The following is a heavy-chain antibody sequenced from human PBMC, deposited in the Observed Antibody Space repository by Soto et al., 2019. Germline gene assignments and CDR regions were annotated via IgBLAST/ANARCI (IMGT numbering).Heavy chain of an antibody. CDR1: GFTFDDYA. CDR3: AKDMSVVTTAYWYFDL. CDR2: ISWNSGSI. Sequence: EVQLVESGGGLVQPGRSLRLSCAASGFTFDDYAMHWVRQAPGKGQEWVSGISWNSGSIGYADSVKGRFTISRDNAKNSLYLQMNSLRAEDTALYYCAKDMSVVTTAYWYFDLWGRGTLVTVSS. V-gene: IGHV3-9*01. J-gene: IGHJ2*01. D-gene: IGHD2-2*01.